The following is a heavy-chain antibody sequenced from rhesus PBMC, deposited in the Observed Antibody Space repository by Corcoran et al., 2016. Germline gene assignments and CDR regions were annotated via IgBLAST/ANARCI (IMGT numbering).Heavy chain of an antibody. CDR2: IKSKAYGGTA. V-gene: IGHV3-184*01. J-gene: IGHJ1*01. CDR1: GFTFITPS. Sequence: EVQLVESGGGLVQPGGSLRLSCAASGFTFITPSMYWVRQAPGKGLEWVGFIKSKAYGGTAEYAASVKGRFTISRDDSKSIAYLQMNSLKTEDTAVYYCTRDLEFWGQGALVTVSS. CDR3: TRDLEF.